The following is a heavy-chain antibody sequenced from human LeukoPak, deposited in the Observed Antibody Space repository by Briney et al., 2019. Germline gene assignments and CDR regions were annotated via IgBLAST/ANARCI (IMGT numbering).Heavy chain of an antibody. D-gene: IGHD4-17*01. CDR2: ISGSGGSI. J-gene: IGHJ4*02. CDR1: GFTFSSYA. V-gene: IGHV3-23*01. CDR3: AKGRAKATVTAGDH. Sequence: GGSLRLSCTASGFTFSSYAMSWVRQAPGKRLEWVSSISGSGGSIHYADSVKGRFTISRDNSKNTLFLQMDSLRADDTAVYYCAKGRAKATVTAGDHWGQGSLATVSS.